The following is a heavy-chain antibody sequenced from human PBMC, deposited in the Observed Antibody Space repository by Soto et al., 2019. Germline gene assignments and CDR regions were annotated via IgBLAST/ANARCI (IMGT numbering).Heavy chain of an antibody. CDR3: AMVDVYVTPSPQDV. D-gene: IGHD3-16*01. CDR1: GYTFTRYG. V-gene: IGHV1-18*01. J-gene: IGHJ6*02. CDR2: INTYNGNT. Sequence: QVQLVQSGAAVKNPGASVKVSCKASGYTFTRYGIGWARQAPGQGLEWMGWINTYNGNTNYAQNVQGRVTLTTDTSTSTAYMELRSLRSNDTAIYYCAMVDVYVTPSPQDVWGQGTTVSVSS.